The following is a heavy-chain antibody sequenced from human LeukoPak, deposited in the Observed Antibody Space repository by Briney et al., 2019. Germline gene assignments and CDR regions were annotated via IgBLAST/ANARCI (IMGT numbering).Heavy chain of an antibody. CDR3: ARGSPTYSGENMAFDI. J-gene: IGHJ3*02. D-gene: IGHD1-26*01. CDR1: GFTFSSYS. Sequence: PGGSLRLSCAASGFTFSSYSMNWVRQAPGKGLEWVSSISSSSSYIYYADSVKGRFTISRDNAKNSLYLQMNSLRAEDTAVYYCARGSPTYSGENMAFDIWGQGTMVTVSS. V-gene: IGHV3-21*01. CDR2: ISSSSSYI.